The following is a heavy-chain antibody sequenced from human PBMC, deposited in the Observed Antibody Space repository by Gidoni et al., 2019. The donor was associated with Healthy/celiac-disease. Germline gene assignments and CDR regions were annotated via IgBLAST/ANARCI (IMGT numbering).Heavy chain of an antibody. V-gene: IGHV3-33*01. D-gene: IGHD6-19*01. CDR1: GFTFSSYG. Sequence: QVQLVESGGGVVQPGRSLRLSCAASGFTFSSYGMQWVRKAPGKGLEWVAVRWYDGSNKYYADSVKGRFTISRDNSKNTLYLQMNSLRAEDTAVYYCARVLSSSGWYNLLGQHYYYYGMDVWGQGTTVTVSS. J-gene: IGHJ6*02. CDR2: RWYDGSNK. CDR3: ARVLSSSGWYNLLGQHYYYYGMDV.